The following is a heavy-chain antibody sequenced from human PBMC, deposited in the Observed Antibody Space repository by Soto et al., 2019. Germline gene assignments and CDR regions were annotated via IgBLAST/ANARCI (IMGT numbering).Heavy chain of an antibody. J-gene: IGHJ4*02. CDR2: IKSKTVGETT. V-gene: IGHV3-15*07. Sequence: GGSLRLSCAASGIPFSSTYMNWVRQAPGKGLEWVGRIKSKTVGETTDYSAPVKGRFALSRDDSKNTVSLQMNSLKSEDTAVYYCAKVLHSSSWYGFDYWGQGTLVTVSS. CDR3: AKVLHSSSWYGFDY. CDR1: GIPFSSTY. D-gene: IGHD6-13*01.